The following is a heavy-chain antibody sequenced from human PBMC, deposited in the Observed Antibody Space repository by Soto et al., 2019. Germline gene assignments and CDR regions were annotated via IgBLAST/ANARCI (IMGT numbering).Heavy chain of an antibody. CDR2: IFYSGST. Sequence: QVQLQESGPGLVKPSETLSLTCTVSGGSISSYYWSWIRQPPGKGLELIGFIFYSGSTSYNPSLQSRVTISIDTSEYQFSLKLNSVTAADTAVYYCASMIGDPVLSFDSWGQGTLVAVSS. J-gene: IGHJ5*01. CDR1: GGSISSYY. CDR3: ASMIGDPVLSFDS. D-gene: IGHD3-10*02. V-gene: IGHV4-59*01.